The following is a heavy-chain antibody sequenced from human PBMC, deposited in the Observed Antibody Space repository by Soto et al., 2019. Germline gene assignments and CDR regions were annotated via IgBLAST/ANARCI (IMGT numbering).Heavy chain of an antibody. CDR2: INAGNGNT. Sequence: ASVKVSCKASGYTFTSYAMHWVRQAPGQRLEWMGWINAGNGNTKYSQKFQGRVTITRDTSASTAYMELSSLRSEDTAVYYCARGVVAAAEKSDYYGMDVWGQGTTVTVSS. CDR3: ARGVVAAAEKSDYYGMDV. D-gene: IGHD6-13*01. CDR1: GYTFTSYA. J-gene: IGHJ6*02. V-gene: IGHV1-3*01.